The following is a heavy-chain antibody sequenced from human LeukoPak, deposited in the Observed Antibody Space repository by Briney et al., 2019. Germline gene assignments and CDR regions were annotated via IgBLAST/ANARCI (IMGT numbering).Heavy chain of an antibody. V-gene: IGHV1-2*06. CDR3: GRGPVYCSGGSCYRSRGDY. CDR2: INPNSGGT. CDR1: GYTFTGYY. Sequence: ASVKVSXEASGYTFTGYYMHWVRQAPGQGLEWMARINPNSGGTNYAQKFQGRVTMTRDTSISIAYMELSRLRSDDTAVYYCGRGPVYCSGGSCYRSRGDYWGQGTMVTVSS. J-gene: IGHJ4*02. D-gene: IGHD2-15*01.